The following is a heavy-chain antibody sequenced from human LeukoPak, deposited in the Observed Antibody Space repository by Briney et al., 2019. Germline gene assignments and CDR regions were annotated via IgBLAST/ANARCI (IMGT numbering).Heavy chain of an antibody. D-gene: IGHD3-22*01. J-gene: IGHJ3*02. CDR3: ASVTDYYDRRGAFDI. Sequence: GGSLRLSCAASGFTVSSNYMCWVRQAPGKGLEWVSVIYSGGSTYYADSVKGRFTISRDNSKNTLYLQMNSLRAEDTAVYYCASVTDYYDRRGAFDIWGQGTMVTVSS. V-gene: IGHV3-53*01. CDR2: IYSGGST. CDR1: GFTVSSNY.